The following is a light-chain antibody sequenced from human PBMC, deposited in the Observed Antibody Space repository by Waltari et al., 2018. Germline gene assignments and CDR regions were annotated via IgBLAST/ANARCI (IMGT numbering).Light chain of an antibody. CDR3: QQDKAYPLT. V-gene: IGKV1-17*01. CDR1: QDISSY. J-gene: IGKJ4*01. CDR2: NAN. Sequence: DIPISLSPASLSASVGDRITITCRASQDISSYLDWYQQKPGKAPNLLIYNANNLASGVPSRFSGSGSGTEFTLTISSLQPEDFATYYCQQDKAYPLTFGGGTKVEIK.